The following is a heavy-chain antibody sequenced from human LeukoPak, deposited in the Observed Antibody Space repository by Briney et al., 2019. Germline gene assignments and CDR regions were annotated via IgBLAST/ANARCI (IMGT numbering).Heavy chain of an antibody. D-gene: IGHD3-22*01. CDR3: ARARNDYDSNGFSALDY. Sequence: PGGSLRLSCAASGFTLSSYWMHWVRQAPGEGLVWVSRIDPDGSTTNYADSVKGRFTTSRDNSKNTLYLQMNSLTVEDTAVYYCARARNDYDSNGFSALDYWGQGTLVTVSS. J-gene: IGHJ4*02. CDR2: IDPDGSTT. CDR1: GFTLSSYW. V-gene: IGHV3-74*01.